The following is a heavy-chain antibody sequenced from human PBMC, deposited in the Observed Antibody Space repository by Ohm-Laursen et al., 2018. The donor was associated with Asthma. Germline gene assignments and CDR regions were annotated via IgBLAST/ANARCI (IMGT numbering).Heavy chain of an antibody. CDR1: GGSIGSDDYY. V-gene: IGHV4-30-4*01. CDR3: ARGPMHDYGLDN. CDR2: IFHSEST. D-gene: IGHD4-17*01. Sequence: SQTLSLTCTVSGGSIGSDDYYWSWIRQPPGKGLEWIGYIFHSESTYYSPSLKSRVTISGDTTKNHFSLKLSLVTAADTAVYYCARGPMHDYGLDNWGQGTLVTVSS. J-gene: IGHJ4*02.